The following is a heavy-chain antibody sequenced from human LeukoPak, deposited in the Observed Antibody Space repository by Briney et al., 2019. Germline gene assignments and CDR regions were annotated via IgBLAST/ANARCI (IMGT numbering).Heavy chain of an antibody. CDR2: ISWNSGSI. V-gene: IGHV3-9*01. CDR1: GFIFDDYA. J-gene: IGHJ4*02. CDR3: ARDFAISGSYSY. Sequence: GGSLRLSCAASGFIFDDYAMHWVRQAPGKGLEWVSGISWNSGSIGYADSVKGRFTISRDNAKNSLYLQMNSLRAEDTAVYYCARDFAISGSYSYWGQGTLVTVSS. D-gene: IGHD1-26*01.